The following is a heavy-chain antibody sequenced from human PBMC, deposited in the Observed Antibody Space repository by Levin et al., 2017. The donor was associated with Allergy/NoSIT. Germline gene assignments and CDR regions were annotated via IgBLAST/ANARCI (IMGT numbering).Heavy chain of an antibody. CDR2: IIPIFGTA. J-gene: IGHJ6*03. Sequence: VASVKVSCKASGGTFSSYAISWVRQAPGQGLEWMGGIIPIFGTANYAQKFQGRVTITADESTSTAYMELSSLRSEDTAVYYCARDFSDTRPFYYYYMDGWGKGTTVTVSS. CDR3: ARDFSDTRPFYYYYMDG. V-gene: IGHV1-69*13. CDR1: GGTFSSYA. D-gene: IGHD2-2*01.